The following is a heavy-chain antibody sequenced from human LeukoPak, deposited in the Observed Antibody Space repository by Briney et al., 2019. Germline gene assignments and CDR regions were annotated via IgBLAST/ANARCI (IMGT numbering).Heavy chain of an antibody. CDR3: ARSDGSTLDP. V-gene: IGHV4-31*03. D-gene: IGHD2-2*01. J-gene: IGHJ5*02. CDR1: GGSISSGGYY. CDR2: IYYSGST. Sequence: SETLSLTCTVSGGSISSGGYYWSWIRQHPGKGLEWIGYIYYSGSTYYNPSLKSRVTISVDTSKNQFSLKLSSVTAADTAAYYCARSDGSTLDPWGQGPLVTVSS.